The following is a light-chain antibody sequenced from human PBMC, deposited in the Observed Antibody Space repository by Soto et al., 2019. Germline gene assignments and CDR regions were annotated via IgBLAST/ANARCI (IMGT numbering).Light chain of an antibody. CDR3: MQGTHWPPYT. CDR2: RVS. CDR1: QSLVHSDGDTY. J-gene: IGKJ2*01. V-gene: IGKV2-30*02. Sequence: DVVMTQSPLSLPVNLGEPAAISCRSTQSLVHSDGDTYLSWFHQRPGQSPRRLIFRVSKRDFGVPPRFIGSGSGTDFTLEITSVEAEDVGVYDCMQGTHWPPYTFGQGTRLEIK.